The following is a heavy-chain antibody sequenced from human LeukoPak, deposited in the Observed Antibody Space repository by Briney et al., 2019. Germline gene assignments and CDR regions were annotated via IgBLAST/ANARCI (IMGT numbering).Heavy chain of an antibody. CDR2: INPSGDST. CDR3: ARSGYTSSWYYFDY. CDR1: GYTFTSYY. J-gene: IGHJ4*02. V-gene: IGHV1-46*01. D-gene: IGHD6-13*01. Sequence: GASVKVSFKVSGYTFTSYYIHWVRQAPGQGLEWMGIINPSGDSTNYAQKFQGRVTMTRDMSTSTVHMELSSLRSEDTAVYYCARSGYTSSWYYFDYWGQGTLVTVSS.